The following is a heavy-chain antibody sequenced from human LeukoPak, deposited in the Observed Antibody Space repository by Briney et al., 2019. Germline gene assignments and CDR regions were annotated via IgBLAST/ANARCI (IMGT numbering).Heavy chain of an antibody. Sequence: GGSLRLSCAASGFTFSSYSMNWVRQAPGKGLEWVSSISSSSSYIYYADSVKGRFTISRDNAKNSLYLQMNSLRAEDTAVYYCARDRSRLPRSGDAFDIWGQGTMVTVSS. V-gene: IGHV3-21*01. D-gene: IGHD6-25*01. CDR1: GFTFSSYS. J-gene: IGHJ3*02. CDR3: ARDRSRLPRSGDAFDI. CDR2: ISSSSSYI.